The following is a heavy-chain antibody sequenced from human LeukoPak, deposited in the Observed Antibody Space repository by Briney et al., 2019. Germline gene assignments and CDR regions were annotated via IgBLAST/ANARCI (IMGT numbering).Heavy chain of an antibody. Sequence: SETLSLTCAVYGGSFSGYYWSWIRQPPGKGLEWIGEINHSGSTNYNPSLKSRVTISVDTSKNQFSLKLSSVTAADTAVYYCARHRGTYSRRYYYYMDVWGKGTTVTISS. V-gene: IGHV4-34*01. CDR1: GGSFSGYY. CDR3: ARHRGTYSRRYYYYMDV. D-gene: IGHD1-26*01. J-gene: IGHJ6*03. CDR2: INHSGST.